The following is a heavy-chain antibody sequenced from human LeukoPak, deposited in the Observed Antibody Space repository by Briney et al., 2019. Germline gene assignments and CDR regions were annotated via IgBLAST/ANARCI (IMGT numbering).Heavy chain of an antibody. V-gene: IGHV3-7*01. CDR3: ASSTSGWFGNY. CDR2: INPDGSEK. J-gene: IGHJ4*02. D-gene: IGHD6-19*01. CDR1: RFTFNSYW. Sequence: GGSLRLSCTTSRFTFNSYWMTWVRQAPGKGLEWVANINPDGSEKNYVDSVEGRFTISRDNAKNLLYLQMNSLRAEDTAVYYCASSTSGWFGNYWGQGTLVIVSS.